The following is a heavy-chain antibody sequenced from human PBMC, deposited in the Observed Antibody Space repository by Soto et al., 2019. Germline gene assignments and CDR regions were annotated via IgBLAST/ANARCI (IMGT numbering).Heavy chain of an antibody. CDR2: IYHVGST. V-gene: IGHV4-38-2*01. D-gene: IGHD3-22*01. J-gene: IGHJ5*02. CDR3: ARVGPWVPYYYDSSPYTFENWFDV. Sequence: SLTCAVSGYSISSGYYWGWLLQPPGKGLEWIGSIYHVGSTYYNPSLNSRVTLSIDMTNNPVSLILNSVTAGDKAVYYCARVGPWVPYYYDSSPYTFENWFDVWGRGTLVTVSS. CDR1: GYSISSGYY.